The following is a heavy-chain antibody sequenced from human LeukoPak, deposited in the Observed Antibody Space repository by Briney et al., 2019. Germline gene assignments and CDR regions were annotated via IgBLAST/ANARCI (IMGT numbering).Heavy chain of an antibody. J-gene: IGHJ4*02. V-gene: IGHV4-34*01. D-gene: IGHD6-13*01. CDR1: GGSFSGYY. Sequence: SETPSLTCAVYGGSFSGYYWSWIRQPPGKGLEWIGEINHSGSTNYNPSLKSRVTISVDTSKNQFSLKLSSVTAADTAVYYRARGTGIAALTYFDYWGQGTLVTVSS. CDR3: ARGTGIAALTYFDY. CDR2: INHSGST.